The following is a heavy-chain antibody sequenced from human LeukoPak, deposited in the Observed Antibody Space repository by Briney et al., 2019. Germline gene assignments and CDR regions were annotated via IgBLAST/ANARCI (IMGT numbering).Heavy chain of an antibody. Sequence: PGGSLRLSCAASGFTFSSYAMHWVRQAPGKGLEWVAVISYDGSNKYYADSVKGRFTISRDNSKNTLYLQMNSLRAEDTAVYYCAHLHGSIALEKDYWGQGTLVTVSS. J-gene: IGHJ4*02. CDR1: GFTFSSYA. CDR2: ISYDGSNK. D-gene: IGHD6-6*01. V-gene: IGHV3-30*04. CDR3: AHLHGSIALEKDY.